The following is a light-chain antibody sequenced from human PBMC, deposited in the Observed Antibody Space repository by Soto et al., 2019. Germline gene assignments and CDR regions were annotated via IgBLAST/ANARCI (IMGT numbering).Light chain of an antibody. CDR2: GTT. V-gene: IGKV3-20*01. J-gene: IGKJ1*01. CDR1: QGVNSLF. CDR3: QQYGSSPKT. Sequence: EIVRTQSPGTLSLSPGERATLSCRASQGVNSLFFGWHQQKPGQAPRLLIYGTTNRAAGIPDRFSGSGSGTDFTLTISRLEPEDSAVYICQQYGSSPKTFGQGTKVDIK.